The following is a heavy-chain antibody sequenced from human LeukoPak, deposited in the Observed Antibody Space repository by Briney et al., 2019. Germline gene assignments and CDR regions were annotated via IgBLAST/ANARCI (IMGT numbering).Heavy chain of an antibody. CDR2: IIPILGIA. CDR3: ARDPIPYGDYGEY. CDR1: GGTFSSYT. V-gene: IGHV1-69*04. D-gene: IGHD4-17*01. J-gene: IGHJ4*02. Sequence: SVKVSCKASGGTFSSYTISWVRQTPGQGLEWMGRIIPILGIANYAQKFQGRVTITADKSTSTAYMELSSLRSEDTAVYYCARDPIPYGDYGEYWGQGTLVTVSS.